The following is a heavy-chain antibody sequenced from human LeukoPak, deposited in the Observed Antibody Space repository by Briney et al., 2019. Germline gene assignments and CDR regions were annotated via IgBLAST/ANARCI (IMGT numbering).Heavy chain of an antibody. CDR1: GGSISGYY. V-gene: IGHV4-4*07. J-gene: IGHJ4*02. Sequence: SETLSLTCTVSGGSISGYYWSWIRQPAGKGLEWIGRIFYSRSPNYNPSLKSRVTMSVDTSKNQFSLKLSSVTAADTAVYYCARDWASRRLFDYWGEGTLVTVSS. D-gene: IGHD3-16*01. CDR2: IFYSRSP. CDR3: ARDWASRRLFDY.